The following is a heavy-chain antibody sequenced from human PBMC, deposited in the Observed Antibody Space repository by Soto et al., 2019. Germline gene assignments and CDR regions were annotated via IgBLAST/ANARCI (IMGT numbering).Heavy chain of an antibody. V-gene: IGHV5-10-1*01. CDR3: AARRDGDKTEDSRNPRY. CDR2: IDPSDSYP. Sequence: GEALKISCQGSGSSICTYWIPWVRQMPGKALEWMGRIDPSDSYPKYSPSFQGHVTISADKSISTAYLQWSSRKATDSAMYYCAARRDGDKTEDSRNPRYWGQGTLVTVSS. CDR1: GSSICTYW. J-gene: IGHJ4*02.